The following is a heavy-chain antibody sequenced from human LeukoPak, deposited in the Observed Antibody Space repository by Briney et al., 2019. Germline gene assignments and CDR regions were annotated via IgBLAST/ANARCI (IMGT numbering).Heavy chain of an antibody. J-gene: IGHJ5*02. Sequence: PSETLSLTCTVSGGSISSGGYYWSWIRQHPGKGLEWIGYIYYSGSTYYNPSLKSRVTISVDTSKNQFSLKLSSVTAADTAVYYCARGLTLGYCSGGSCYPTNWFDPWGQGTLVTVSS. CDR1: GGSISSGGYY. CDR3: ARGLTLGYCSGGSCYPTNWFDP. D-gene: IGHD2-15*01. V-gene: IGHV4-31*03. CDR2: IYYSGST.